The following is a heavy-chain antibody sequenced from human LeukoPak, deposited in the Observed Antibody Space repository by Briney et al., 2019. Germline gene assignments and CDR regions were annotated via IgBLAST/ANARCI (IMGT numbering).Heavy chain of an antibody. D-gene: IGHD4-17*01. J-gene: IGHJ5*02. Sequence: SETLSLTCAVYGGSFSGYYWSWIRQPPGKGLEWIGEINHSGSTNYNPSLKSRVTISVDTSKNQFSLKLSSVTAADTAVYYCARHYWTTVTTARFDPWGQGTLVTVSS. CDR2: INHSGST. V-gene: IGHV4-34*01. CDR3: ARHYWTTVTTARFDP. CDR1: GGSFSGYY.